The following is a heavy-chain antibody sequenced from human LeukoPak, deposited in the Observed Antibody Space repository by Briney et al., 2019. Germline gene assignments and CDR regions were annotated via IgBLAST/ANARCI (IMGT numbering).Heavy chain of an antibody. D-gene: IGHD3-3*01. Sequence: SETLSLTCTVSGGSISSYYWSWIRQPPGKGLEWIGYIYYSGSTNYNPSLKSRVTISVNTSKNQFSLKLSSVTAADTAVYYCAREGYDFWSGPSHHYYGMDVWRQGTTVTVSS. CDR3: AREGYDFWSGPSHHYYGMDV. J-gene: IGHJ6*02. CDR1: GGSISSYY. CDR2: IYYSGST. V-gene: IGHV4-59*01.